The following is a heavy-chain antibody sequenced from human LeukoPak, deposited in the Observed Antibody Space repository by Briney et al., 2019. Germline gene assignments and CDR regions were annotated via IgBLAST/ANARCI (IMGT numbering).Heavy chain of an antibody. J-gene: IGHJ4*02. Sequence: PGGSLRLSCAASGFSFSSYAMSWVRQAPGKGLEWVSTISWTGGRTYYAGSVKGRFTISRDNSKDTLSLQMNSLRAEDTAVYYCAKDPSVDSGRFDYWGQGTLVTVSS. CDR2: ISWTGGRT. CDR3: AKDPSVDSGRFDY. V-gene: IGHV3-23*01. CDR1: GFSFSSYA.